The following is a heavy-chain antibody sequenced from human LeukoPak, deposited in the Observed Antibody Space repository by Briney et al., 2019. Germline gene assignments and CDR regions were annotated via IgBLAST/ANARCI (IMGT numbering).Heavy chain of an antibody. J-gene: IGHJ6*02. Sequence: GGSLRLSCAASGFTFDDYAMHWVRHAPGKGLEWVSGISWNSGSIGYADSVKGRFTISRDNAKNSLYLQMNSLRAEDTALYYCAKDGYSSSWYYYYGMDVWGQGTTVTVSS. V-gene: IGHV3-9*01. CDR1: GFTFDDYA. CDR2: ISWNSGSI. D-gene: IGHD6-13*01. CDR3: AKDGYSSSWYYYYGMDV.